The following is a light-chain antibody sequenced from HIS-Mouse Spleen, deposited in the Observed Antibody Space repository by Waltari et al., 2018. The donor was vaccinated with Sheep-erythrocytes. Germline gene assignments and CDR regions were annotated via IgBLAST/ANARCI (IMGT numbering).Light chain of an antibody. CDR2: EVS. Sequence: QSALTQPRSVSGSPGQSVTISCTGTSSDVGGYNYVSWYQQHPGQAPKLIIYEVSTRPSGVPDRFSGSKSGNTASLTISGLQVEDEADYYCCSYAGSYNHVFATGTKVTVL. CDR1: SSDVGGYNY. CDR3: CSYAGSYNHV. V-gene: IGLV2-11*01. J-gene: IGLJ1*01.